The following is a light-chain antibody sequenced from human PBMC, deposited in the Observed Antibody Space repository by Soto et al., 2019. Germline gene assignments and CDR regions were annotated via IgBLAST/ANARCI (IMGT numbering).Light chain of an antibody. V-gene: IGLV1-44*01. CDR2: SNN. CDR3: AAWDDSLNVFYV. J-gene: IGLJ1*01. Sequence: SVLTQPPSASGTPGQRVTISFSGSSSKNGSNTVKWYQQLPGTGPKLLIYSNNQRPSGVPDRFSGSKSGTSASLAISGLQSEDEADYYCAAWDDSLNVFYVFGTGTKVTVL. CDR1: SSKNGSNT.